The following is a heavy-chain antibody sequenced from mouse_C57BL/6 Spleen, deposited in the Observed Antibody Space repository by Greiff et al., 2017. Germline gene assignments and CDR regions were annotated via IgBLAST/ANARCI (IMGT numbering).Heavy chain of an antibody. CDR1: GFTFSNYW. V-gene: IGHV6-3*01. Sequence: EVMLVESGGGLVQPGGSMKLSCVASGFTFSNYWMNWVRQSPEKGLEWVAQIRLKSDNYATHYAESVKGRFTISRDDSKSSVYLQMNNLRAEDTGIYYCTRGDYEVWFAYWGQGTLVTVSA. CDR3: TRGDYEVWFAY. J-gene: IGHJ3*01. D-gene: IGHD2-3*01. CDR2: IRLKSDNYAT.